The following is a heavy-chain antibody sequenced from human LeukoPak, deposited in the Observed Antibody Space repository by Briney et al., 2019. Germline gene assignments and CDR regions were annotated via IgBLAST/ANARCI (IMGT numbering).Heavy chain of an antibody. Sequence: GGSLRLSCAASGFTFSSYAMSWVRQAPGKGVEWVSAISGSGGSTYYADSVKGRFTISRDNSKNTLYLQMNSLRAEDTAVYYCAKEEGTVGIVVVITYPFDYWGQGTLVTVSS. J-gene: IGHJ4*02. CDR3: AKEEGTVGIVVVITYPFDY. CDR1: GFTFSSYA. D-gene: IGHD3-22*01. V-gene: IGHV3-23*01. CDR2: ISGSGGST.